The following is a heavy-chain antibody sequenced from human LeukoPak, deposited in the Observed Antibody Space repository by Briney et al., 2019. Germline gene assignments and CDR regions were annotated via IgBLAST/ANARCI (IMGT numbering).Heavy chain of an antibody. V-gene: IGHV4-59*08. CDR3: ARRTRVRDAFDI. CDR1: GGSISSYY. J-gene: IGHJ3*02. CDR2: IYYSGST. D-gene: IGHD1-1*01. Sequence: SETLSLTCTVSGGSISSYYWSWIRQPPGKGLEWIGYIYYSGSTNYSPSLKSRVTISVDTSKNQFSLKLSSVTAADTAVYYCARRTRVRDAFDIWGQGTMVTVSS.